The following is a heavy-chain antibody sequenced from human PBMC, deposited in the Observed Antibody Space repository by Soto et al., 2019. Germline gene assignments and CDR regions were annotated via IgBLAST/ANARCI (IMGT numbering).Heavy chain of an antibody. CDR2: ICNSGTT. Sequence: SETLSLTCTVSGGSIRSYCWTWILQPPGEGLEWIGCICNSGTTNYNPSLKSRVTISVDNHKNQFSLQLSSVTAADTAVYYCARDPKWELRAFDYWGQGTLVTVSS. V-gene: IGHV4-59*12. J-gene: IGHJ4*02. CDR1: GGSIRSYC. D-gene: IGHD1-26*01. CDR3: ARDPKWELRAFDY.